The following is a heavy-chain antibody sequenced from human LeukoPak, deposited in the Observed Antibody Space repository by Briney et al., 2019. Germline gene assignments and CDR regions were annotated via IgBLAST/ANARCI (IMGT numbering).Heavy chain of an antibody. CDR3: ARATADKVVPAWKYYYMDV. J-gene: IGHJ6*03. D-gene: IGHD2-2*01. Sequence: SQTLSLTCTVSGGSLSNGRYYWNWIRQHPGKGLEWIGYISYSGTTYYNPSLQSRVTISVDTSKNQFSLRLSSVTAADTAVYYCARATADKVVPAWKYYYMDVWGKGTTVTVSS. CDR1: GGSLSNGRYY. CDR2: ISYSGTT. V-gene: IGHV4-31*03.